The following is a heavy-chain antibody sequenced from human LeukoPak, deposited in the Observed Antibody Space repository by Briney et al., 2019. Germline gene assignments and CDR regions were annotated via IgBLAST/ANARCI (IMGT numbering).Heavy chain of an antibody. J-gene: IGHJ3*02. CDR3: ARDPEGAFDI. D-gene: IGHD1-14*01. Sequence: GGSLRLSCAASGFTFSNYGMHWVRQAPGKGLEWVAFVRYDGNNKYYTDSVKGRFTISRDNSKSTLYLQVNSLRAEDTAVYYCARDPEGAFDIWGQGTMVTVSS. CDR1: GFTFSNYG. CDR2: VRYDGNNK. V-gene: IGHV3-30*02.